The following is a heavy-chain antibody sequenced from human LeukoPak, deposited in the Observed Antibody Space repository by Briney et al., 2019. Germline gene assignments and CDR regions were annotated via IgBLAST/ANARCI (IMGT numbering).Heavy chain of an antibody. CDR3: ARERSGGSYPVDY. J-gene: IGHJ4*02. V-gene: IGHV1-46*01. D-gene: IGHD1-26*01. CDR2: INPSGGST. Sequence: RASVKVSCKASGYTFTSYYMHWVRQAPGQGLEWMGIINPSGGSTSYAQKFQGRVTMTRDMSTSTAYMELSSLRSEDTAVYYRARERSGGSYPVDYWGQGTLVTVSS. CDR1: GYTFTSYY.